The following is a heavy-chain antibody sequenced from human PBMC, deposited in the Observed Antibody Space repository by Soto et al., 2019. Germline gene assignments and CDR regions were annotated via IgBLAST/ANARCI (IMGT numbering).Heavy chain of an antibody. V-gene: IGHV3-72*01. J-gene: IGHJ4*02. CDR2: TKDKAYSYTT. Sequence: EVQLVESGGALVQPGGSLRLSCAASGFSLSDLFIDWVRQAPGKGLEWIGRTKDKAYSYTTEYAASMKGRFTISRDGSRNSVYLQMSSLQTEDTAVYYCASIRGVFGCWGQGTLVTVSS. D-gene: IGHD3-10*01. CDR3: ASIRGVFGC. CDR1: GFSLSDLF.